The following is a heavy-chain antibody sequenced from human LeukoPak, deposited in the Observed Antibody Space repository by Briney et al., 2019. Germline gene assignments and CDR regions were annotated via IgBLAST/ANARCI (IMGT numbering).Heavy chain of an antibody. D-gene: IGHD4/OR15-4a*01. J-gene: IGHJ4*02. CDR3: AKDGAD. CDR2: ISYNETLK. V-gene: IGHV3-30*18. CDR1: GFTFSNYD. Sequence: PGGSLRLSCAASGFTFSNYDMHWVRQAPGKGLEWVAVISYNETLKYYADSVRGRFTISRDNSKNTLFLQMSSLKIEDTAVYYCAKDGADWGQGTLVTVSS.